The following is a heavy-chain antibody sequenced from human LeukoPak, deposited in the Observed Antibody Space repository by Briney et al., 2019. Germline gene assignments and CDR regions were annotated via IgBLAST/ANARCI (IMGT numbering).Heavy chain of an antibody. V-gene: IGHV3-33*06. Sequence: PGGSLRLSCAASGFTFSSYGMHWVRQAPGKGLEWVAVIWYDGSNKYYADSVKGRFTISRDNSKNTLYLQMNSLRAEGTAVYYCAKGVEDWNYVYYGMDVWGQGTTVTVSS. CDR3: AKGVEDWNYVYYGMDV. CDR1: GFTFSSYG. D-gene: IGHD1-1*01. J-gene: IGHJ6*02. CDR2: IWYDGSNK.